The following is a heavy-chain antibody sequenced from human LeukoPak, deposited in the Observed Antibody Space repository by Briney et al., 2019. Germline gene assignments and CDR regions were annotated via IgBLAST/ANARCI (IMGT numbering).Heavy chain of an antibody. CDR2: ISAYNGNT. Sequence: VASVKVSCKASGYTFTSYGISWVRQAPGQGLEWMGWISAYNGNTNYAQKLQGRVTMTTDTSTSTAYMELRSLRSDDTAVYYCARDYDILTGQPGTFDPWGQGTLVTVSS. J-gene: IGHJ5*02. CDR3: ARDYDILTGQPGTFDP. CDR1: GYTFTSYG. D-gene: IGHD3-9*01. V-gene: IGHV1-18*01.